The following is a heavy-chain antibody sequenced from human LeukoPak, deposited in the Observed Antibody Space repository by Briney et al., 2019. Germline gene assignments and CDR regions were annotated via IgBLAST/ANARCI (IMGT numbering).Heavy chain of an antibody. Sequence: GGPLRLSCVASGFTSSSYWMSWVRQAPGKGLEWVANIKQDGSEKYYVDSVKGRFTISRDNAKNSLYLQMNSLRADDTAVYYCARRGFGDYWGQGTLVTVSS. J-gene: IGHJ4*02. CDR3: ARRGFGDY. D-gene: IGHD3-10*01. CDR2: IKQDGSEK. V-gene: IGHV3-7*01. CDR1: GFTSSSYW.